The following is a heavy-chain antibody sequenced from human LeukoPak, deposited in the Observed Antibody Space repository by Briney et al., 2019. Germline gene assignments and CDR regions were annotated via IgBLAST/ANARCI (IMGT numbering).Heavy chain of an antibody. V-gene: IGHV3-74*01. CDR1: GFTFSTYW. Sequence: PGGSLRLSCAASGFTFSTYWMHWVRQAPGKGLVWVSRVNGDGSSTNYADSVKGRFTISRDNAKNTLYLQMNSLRAEDTAVYYCARDGIAAVDFDYWGQGNLVTVSS. J-gene: IGHJ4*02. D-gene: IGHD6-13*01. CDR2: VNGDGSST. CDR3: ARDGIAAVDFDY.